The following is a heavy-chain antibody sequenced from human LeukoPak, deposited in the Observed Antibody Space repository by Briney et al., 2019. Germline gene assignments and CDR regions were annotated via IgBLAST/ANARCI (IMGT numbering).Heavy chain of an antibody. CDR2: IKQDGSEK. J-gene: IGHJ4*02. Sequence: PGGSLRPSCAASGFTFSSYWMSWVRQAPGKGLEWVANIKQDGSEKSYVDSVKGRFTISRDNAKNSLYLQMNSLRAEDTAIYYCTRVGYIDEGIDYWGQGTLVTVSS. V-gene: IGHV3-7*04. CDR3: TRVGYIDEGIDY. D-gene: IGHD5-24*01. CDR1: GFTFSSYW.